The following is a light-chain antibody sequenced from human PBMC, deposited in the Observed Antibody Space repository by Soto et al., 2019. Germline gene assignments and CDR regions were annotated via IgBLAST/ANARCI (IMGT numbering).Light chain of an antibody. V-gene: IGKV4-1*01. Sequence: DIVMTQSPDSLAVSLGERATINCKSSQSVLYSSNNKNYLVWYQQKPGQPPKLLIYWASTRESGVPDRFSGSGSGTDFTLTISSLQAEDVAVYYCQQSYSPPYTFGQGTKLEIK. CDR3: QQSYSPPYT. J-gene: IGKJ2*01. CDR2: WAS. CDR1: QSVLYSSNNKNY.